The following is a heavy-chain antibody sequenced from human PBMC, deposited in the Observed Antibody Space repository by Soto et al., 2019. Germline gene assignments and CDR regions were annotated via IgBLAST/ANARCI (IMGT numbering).Heavy chain of an antibody. D-gene: IGHD3-10*01. CDR1: GYTFSNFA. CDR3: ARAVARGVKTIYYYYGMDV. V-gene: IGHV1-3*01. Sequence: QVQLVQSGAEVKKPGASVKVSCKASGYTFSNFAMHWVRQAPGQRLEWMGWINPGYGNTKYSQAFQGRVNITRDTTASTAYMELSSLRSEDTAVYYCARAVARGVKTIYYYYGMDVWGQGTTVTVSS. J-gene: IGHJ6*02. CDR2: INPGYGNT.